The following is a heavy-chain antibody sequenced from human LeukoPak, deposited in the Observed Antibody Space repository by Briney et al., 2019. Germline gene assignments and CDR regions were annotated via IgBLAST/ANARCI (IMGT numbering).Heavy chain of an antibody. CDR1: GYTFTSYG. J-gene: IGHJ4*02. CDR3: ARTGEFWFGEPPLYFDS. CDR2: ISAYNGNT. V-gene: IGHV1-18*01. D-gene: IGHD3-10*01. Sequence: ASVKVSCKASGYTFTSYGISWVRQAPGQGLEYMGWISAYNGNTNYAQKLQGRVTMTTDRSTATAYLELRSLRSDDTGVYFCARTGEFWFGEPPLYFDSWGQGTLVTVSP.